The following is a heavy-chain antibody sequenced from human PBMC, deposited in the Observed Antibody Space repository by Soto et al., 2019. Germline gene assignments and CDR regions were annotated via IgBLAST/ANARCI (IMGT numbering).Heavy chain of an antibody. CDR1: GGSMISYY. V-gene: IGHV4-59*12. CDR3: VRDDVGVGIDY. D-gene: IGHD1-26*01. CDR2: IYYAGST. J-gene: IGHJ4*02. Sequence: PSETLSLTCTVSGGSMISYYWSWIRQPPGRGLEWIGFIYYAGSTKYNPSLNSRFTISRDNAKNTVYLQMNSLRAEDTAVYYCVRDDVGVGIDYWGLGTLVTVSS.